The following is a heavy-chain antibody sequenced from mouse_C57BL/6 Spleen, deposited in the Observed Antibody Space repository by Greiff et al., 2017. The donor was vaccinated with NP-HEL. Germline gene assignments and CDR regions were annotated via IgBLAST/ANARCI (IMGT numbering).Heavy chain of an antibody. Sequence: QVQLQQSGLGLVQPSQSLSITCTVSGFSLTSYGVHWVRQSPGKGLEWLGVIWSGGSTDYNAAFISRLSISKDNSKSQVFFKMNSLQADDTAIYYCARDSSGFFDYWGQGTTLTVSS. D-gene: IGHD3-2*02. V-gene: IGHV2-2*01. CDR3: ARDSSGFFDY. CDR2: IWSGGST. CDR1: GFSLTSYG. J-gene: IGHJ2*01.